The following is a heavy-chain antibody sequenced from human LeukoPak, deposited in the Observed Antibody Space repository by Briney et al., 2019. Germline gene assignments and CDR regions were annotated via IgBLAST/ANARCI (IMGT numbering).Heavy chain of an antibody. CDR1: GFTFSSYG. CDR2: ISGSGGST. V-gene: IGHV3-23*01. J-gene: IGHJ4*02. D-gene: IGHD3-10*01. CDR3: AKDEITMVRGVMDY. Sequence: GGSLRLSCAASGFTFSSYGMSWVRQAPGKGLEWVSAISGSGGSTYYADSVKGRFTISRDNYKNTLYLQMNSLRDEDTAVYYCAKDEITMVRGVMDYWGQGTLVTVSS.